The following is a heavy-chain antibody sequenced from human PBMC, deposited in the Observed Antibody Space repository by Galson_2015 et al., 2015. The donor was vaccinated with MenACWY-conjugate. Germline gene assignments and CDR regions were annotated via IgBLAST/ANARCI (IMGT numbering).Heavy chain of an antibody. CDR3: AKDLGIAAAGTVY. Sequence: RSGNTYYADSVKGRFTISRDNSKNTLYLQMNSLRAEDTALYYCAKDLGIAAAGTVYWGQGTLVTVSS. V-gene: IGHV3-23*01. D-gene: IGHD6-13*01. J-gene: IGHJ4*02. CDR2: RSGNT.